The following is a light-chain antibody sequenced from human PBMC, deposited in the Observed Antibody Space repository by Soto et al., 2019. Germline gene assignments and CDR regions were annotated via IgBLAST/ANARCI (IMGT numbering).Light chain of an antibody. V-gene: IGLV1-44*01. CDR2: SNN. CDR1: SSNIGSNT. CDR3: AAWDDSLNGVV. J-gene: IGLJ2*01. Sequence: QSVRTQPPSASGTPGQRATISCSGSSSNIGSNTVNWYQQLPGTAPKLLIYSNNQRPSGVPDRFSGSKSGTSASLAISGLQSEDEADYYCAAWDDSLNGVVFGGGTQLTVL.